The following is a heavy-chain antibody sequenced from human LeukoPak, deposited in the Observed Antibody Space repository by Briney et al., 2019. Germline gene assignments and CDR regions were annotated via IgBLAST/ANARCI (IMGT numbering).Heavy chain of an antibody. Sequence: ASVKVSCKGSGYTFTGYYMHWGRHAPGQGLGWMGWINPNSGGTNSEQTFQGRVPITRDTAISTAYMELSRLRSDDPAVYYCARGLRLGGNFDYWGQGTLVTVSS. J-gene: IGHJ4*02. V-gene: IGHV1-2*02. D-gene: IGHD3-16*01. CDR3: ARGLRLGGNFDY. CDR2: INPNSGGT. CDR1: GYTFTGYY.